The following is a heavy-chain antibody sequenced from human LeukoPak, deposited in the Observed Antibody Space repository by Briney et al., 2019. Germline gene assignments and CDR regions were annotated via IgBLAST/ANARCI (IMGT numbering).Heavy chain of an antibody. V-gene: IGHV4-59*01. J-gene: IGHJ4*02. D-gene: IGHD3-22*01. CDR1: GGSISTYF. CDR3: ARGVDFYDSSGFYDY. CDR2: IYYSGST. Sequence: KTSETLSLTCTVSGGSISTYFWSWLRQPPGEGLEWIGYIYYSGSTNYNPSLKSRVTISVDTSKNQFSLKLSSVTAADTAVYYCARGVDFYDSSGFYDYWGQGTLVTVSS.